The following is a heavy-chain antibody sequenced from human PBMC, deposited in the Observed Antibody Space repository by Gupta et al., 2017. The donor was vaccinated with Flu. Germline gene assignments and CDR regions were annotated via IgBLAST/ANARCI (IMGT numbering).Heavy chain of an antibody. CDR3: AKVNYWSGFFFDY. CDR2: ISYDGSNK. Sequence: QVQLVESGGGVVQPGRSLRLSCAASGFNFSSYGMHWVRQAPGKGLEWVAVISYDGSNKYYADSVKGRFTISRDNSKNTLYLQMNSLRAEDTAVYYCAKVNYWSGFFFDYWGQGTLVTVSS. J-gene: IGHJ4*02. V-gene: IGHV3-30*18. CDR1: GFNFSSYG. D-gene: IGHD3-3*01.